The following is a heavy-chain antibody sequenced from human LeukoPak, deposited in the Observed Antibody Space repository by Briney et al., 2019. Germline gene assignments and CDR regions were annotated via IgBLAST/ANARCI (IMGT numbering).Heavy chain of an antibody. D-gene: IGHD6-19*01. CDR3: ARDLRVSRVAVAGMGDSY. CDR2: ISAYNGNT. Sequence: ASVKVSCKASGYTFTSYVISWVRQAPGQGLEWMGWISAYNGNTNYAQKLQGRVTMTTDTSTSTAHMELRRLRSDDTAVYYCARDLRVSRVAVAGMGDSYWGQGTLVTVSS. J-gene: IGHJ4*02. CDR1: GYTFTSYV. V-gene: IGHV1-18*04.